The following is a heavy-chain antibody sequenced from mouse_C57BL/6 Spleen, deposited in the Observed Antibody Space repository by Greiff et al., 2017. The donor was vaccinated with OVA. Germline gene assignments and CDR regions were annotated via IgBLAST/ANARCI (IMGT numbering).Heavy chain of an antibody. V-gene: IGHV10-3*01. J-gene: IGHJ3*01. CDR1: GFTFNTYA. CDR2: IRSKSSNYAS. D-gene: IGHD2-2*01. CDR3: VRGYGYDGAFAY. Sequence: DVQLQESGGGLVQPKGSLKLSCAASGFTFNTYAMHWVRQAPGKGLEWVARIRSKSSNYASYYADSVKDRFTISKDDSQSMLYLQMNNLKTEDTAMYYCVRGYGYDGAFAYWGQGTLVTVSA.